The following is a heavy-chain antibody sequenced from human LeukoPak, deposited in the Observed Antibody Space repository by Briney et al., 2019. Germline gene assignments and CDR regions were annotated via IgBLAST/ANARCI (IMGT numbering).Heavy chain of an antibody. J-gene: IGHJ4*02. CDR2: IYTGGST. Sequence: PGGSLRLSCAASGFTVSSNYMTWVRQAPGQGLEWVSVIYTGGSTYYADSVKGRFTISRDNSKNTLYLQMNSLRAEDTAVYYCVREAGGSGDYWGQGTLITVSS. D-gene: IGHD3-10*01. CDR1: GFTVSSNY. V-gene: IGHV3-53*01. CDR3: VREAGGSGDY.